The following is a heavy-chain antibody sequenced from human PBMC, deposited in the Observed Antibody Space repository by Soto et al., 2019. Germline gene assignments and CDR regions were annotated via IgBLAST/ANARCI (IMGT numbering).Heavy chain of an antibody. CDR2: ISYDGSNK. V-gene: IGHV3-30*18. CDR3: AKELSRGYSYGYPPNYYGMDV. CDR1: GFTFSSYG. J-gene: IGHJ6*02. Sequence: GGSLRLSCAASGFTFSSYGMHWVRQAPGKGLEWVAVISYDGSNKYYADSVKGRFTISRDNSKNTLYLQMNSLRAEDTAVYYCAKELSRGYSYGYPPNYYGMDVWGQGTTVTVSS. D-gene: IGHD5-18*01.